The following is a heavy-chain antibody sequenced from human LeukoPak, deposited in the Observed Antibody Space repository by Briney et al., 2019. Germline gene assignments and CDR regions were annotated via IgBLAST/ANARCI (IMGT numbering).Heavy chain of an antibody. CDR1: GGTFSSYA. CDR2: IIPIFGTA. D-gene: IGHD3-22*01. CDR3: ARYALSPRYYYDSSGCLGYFQH. Sequence: GASVKVSCKASGGTFSSYAISWVRQAPGQGLEWMGRIIPIFGTANYAQKFQGRVTITTDESTSTAYMELSSLRSEDTAVYYCARYALSPRYYYDSSGCLGYFQHWGQGTLVTVSS. V-gene: IGHV1-69*05. J-gene: IGHJ1*01.